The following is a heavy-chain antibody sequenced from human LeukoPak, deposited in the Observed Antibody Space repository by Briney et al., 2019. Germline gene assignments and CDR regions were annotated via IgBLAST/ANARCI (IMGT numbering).Heavy chain of an antibody. D-gene: IGHD3-10*01. CDR1: GFTFSSYA. J-gene: IGHJ4*02. CDR3: AKWKVADVRKNYYGSGSYYSGFDY. CDR2: LCGSGGST. V-gene: IGHV3-23*01. Sequence: PGGSLRLSCAASGFTFSSYAMGWVRQAPGKGLEWVSALCGSGGSTYYADSVKGRFTISRDNSKNTLYHEINRLRAQDTAVYYCAKWKVADVRKNYYGSGSYYSGFDYWGPGTLVTVSS.